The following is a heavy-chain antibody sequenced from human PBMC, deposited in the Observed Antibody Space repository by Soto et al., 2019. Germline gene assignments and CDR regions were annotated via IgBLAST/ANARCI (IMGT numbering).Heavy chain of an antibody. V-gene: IGHV1-69*12. CDR1: GGTFSSYA. D-gene: IGHD1-26*01. J-gene: IGHJ6*02. CDR2: IIPIFGTA. Sequence: QVQLVQSGAEVKKPGSSVKVSCKASGGTFSSYAISWVRQAPGQGLEWMGGIIPIFGTANYAQKFQGRVTITADESTSTAYMQLSSLRSEDTAVYYCARNPDSGSSLIYGMDGWGQGTTLTVSS. CDR3: ARNPDSGSSLIYGMDG.